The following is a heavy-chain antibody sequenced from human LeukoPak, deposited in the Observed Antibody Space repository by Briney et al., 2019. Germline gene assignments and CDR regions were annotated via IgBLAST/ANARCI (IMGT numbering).Heavy chain of an antibody. CDR1: GFTVSSNY. Sequence: GGSLRLSCAASGFTVSSNYMSWVRQAPGKGLEWVSVIYSGGNTYYADSMKGRFTISRDNSKNTLYLQMNSLRAEDTAVYYCARGGSGWPIDYWGQGTLVTVSS. CDR3: ARGGSGWPIDY. V-gene: IGHV3-53*01. CDR2: IYSGGNT. D-gene: IGHD6-19*01. J-gene: IGHJ4*02.